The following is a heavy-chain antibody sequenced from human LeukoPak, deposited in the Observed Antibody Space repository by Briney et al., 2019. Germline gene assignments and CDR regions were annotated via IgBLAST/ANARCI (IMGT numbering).Heavy chain of an antibody. D-gene: IGHD6-13*01. CDR3: ARSVYAGIAAALDY. CDR1: GGSISSYY. J-gene: IGHJ4*02. Sequence: SETLSLTCTVSGGSISSYYWSWIRQPPGKGLEWIGYIYYSGSTNYNPSLKSRVTISVDTSKNQFSLKLSSVTAADTAVYYCARSVYAGIAAALDYWGQGTLVTVSS. V-gene: IGHV4-59*08. CDR2: IYYSGST.